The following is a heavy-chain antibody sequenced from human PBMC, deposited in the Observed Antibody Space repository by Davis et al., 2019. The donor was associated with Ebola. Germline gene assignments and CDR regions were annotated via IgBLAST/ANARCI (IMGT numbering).Heavy chain of an antibody. J-gene: IGHJ6*02. CDR1: GGSISSHY. CDR2: IYHSGST. Sequence: MPSETLSLTCTVSGGSISSHYWSWIRQPPGKGLEWFGYIYHSGSTNYNPSLRSRVTISVDTSKNQFSLRLSSVTAADTAVYYCARTGDYGMDVWGQGTLVTVSS. CDR3: ARTGDYGMDV. V-gene: IGHV4-59*11. D-gene: IGHD3-10*01.